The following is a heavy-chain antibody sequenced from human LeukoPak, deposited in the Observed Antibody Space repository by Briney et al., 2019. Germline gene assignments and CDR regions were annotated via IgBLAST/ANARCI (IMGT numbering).Heavy chain of an antibody. CDR2: VYHSGST. D-gene: IGHD3-16*01. CDR1: GGSISSSYW. CDR3: ARCLFGRENYMDV. J-gene: IGHJ6*03. Sequence: SETLSLTCAVSGGSISSSYWWSWVRQPPGKGLEWIGEVYHSGSTNYNPSLKSRVTISVDKSKNQFSLKLSSVTAADTAVYYCARCLFGRENYMDVWGKGTTVTVSS. V-gene: IGHV4-4*02.